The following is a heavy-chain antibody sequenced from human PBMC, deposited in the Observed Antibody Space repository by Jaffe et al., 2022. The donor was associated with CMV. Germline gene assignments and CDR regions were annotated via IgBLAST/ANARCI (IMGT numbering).Heavy chain of an antibody. Sequence: EVQLVESGGGLVQPGGSLRLSCAASGFTFSSYAMHWVRQAPGKRLEYVSAITNNGGSTYYANSVKGRFIISRDNSKNTLYLQMGSLRAEDMAVYYCAREPDNSGHMYWYFDLWGRGTLVTVSS. CDR3: AREPDNSGHMYWYFDL. D-gene: IGHD3-22*01. CDR2: ITNNGGST. J-gene: IGHJ2*01. CDR1: GFTFSSYA. V-gene: IGHV3-64*01.